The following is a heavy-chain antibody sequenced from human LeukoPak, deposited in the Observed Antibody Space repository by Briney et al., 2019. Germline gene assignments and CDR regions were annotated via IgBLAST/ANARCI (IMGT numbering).Heavy chain of an antibody. D-gene: IGHD3-22*01. Sequence: PSETLSLTCTVSGGSISSYYWSWIRQPAGKGLEWIGRIYTSGSTNYNPSLKSRVTILVDKSKNQFSLKLSSVTAADTAVYYCARGYYDSSGYYRYGNWFDPWGQGTLVTVSS. J-gene: IGHJ5*02. CDR2: IYTSGST. V-gene: IGHV4-4*07. CDR1: GGSISSYY. CDR3: ARGYYDSSGYYRYGNWFDP.